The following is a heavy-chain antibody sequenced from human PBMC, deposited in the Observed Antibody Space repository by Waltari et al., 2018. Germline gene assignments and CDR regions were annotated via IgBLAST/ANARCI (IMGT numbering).Heavy chain of an antibody. CDR3: ARGAVVGASSLVDY. Sequence: QVQLQESGPGLVKPSQTLSLTCTVSGGSISSGGYYWSWIRQHPGKGLEWIGYIYYSGGTYYNTSLKSRVTISVDTSKNQFSLKLSSVTAADTAVYYCARGAVVGASSLVDYWGQGTLVTVSS. V-gene: IGHV4-31*03. CDR1: GGSISSGGYY. J-gene: IGHJ4*02. D-gene: IGHD1-26*01. CDR2: IYYSGGT.